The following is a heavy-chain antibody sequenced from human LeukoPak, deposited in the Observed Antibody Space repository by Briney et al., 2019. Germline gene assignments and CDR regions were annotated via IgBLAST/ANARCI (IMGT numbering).Heavy chain of an antibody. J-gene: IGHJ4*02. D-gene: IGHD2-2*01. Sequence: GGSLRLSCAASGFTFSSYGMHWVRRAPGKGLEWVAVIWYDGSNKYYADSVKGRFTISRDNSKNTLYLQMNSLRAEDTAVYYCARGVDYLDYWGQGTLVTVSS. CDR1: GFTFSSYG. CDR3: ARGVDYLDY. CDR2: IWYDGSNK. V-gene: IGHV3-33*01.